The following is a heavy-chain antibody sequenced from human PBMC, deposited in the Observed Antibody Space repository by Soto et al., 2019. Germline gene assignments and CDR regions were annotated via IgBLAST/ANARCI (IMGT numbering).Heavy chain of an antibody. J-gene: IGHJ3*01. CDR2: IKEDGTRE. V-gene: IGHV3-7*02. CDR1: GFTFKRDW. CDR3: ASALSPSCGGGCCDALNL. Sequence: EVQLVESGGALVQPGTSLRLSCVGAGFTFKRDWMTWVRQAPGKGLEWVANIKEDGTRENYVYSVKGRFTISRDNATNSFYLQMNSLRVEDTALYYCASALSPSCGGGCCDALNLGGQWTVVTVSS. D-gene: IGHD2-21*02.